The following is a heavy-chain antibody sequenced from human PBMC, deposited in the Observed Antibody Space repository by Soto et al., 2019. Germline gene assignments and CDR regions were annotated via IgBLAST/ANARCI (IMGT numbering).Heavy chain of an antibody. J-gene: IGHJ4*02. CDR2: ISYDGSNK. Sequence: PGGSLRLSCAASGFTFSSYGMHWVRQAPGKGLEWVAVISYDGSNKYYADSVKGRFTISRDNSKNTLYLQMNSLRAEDTAVYYCAKDRGVWFGELLLDYWGQGTLVTVSS. D-gene: IGHD3-10*01. V-gene: IGHV3-30*18. CDR3: AKDRGVWFGELLLDY. CDR1: GFTFSSYG.